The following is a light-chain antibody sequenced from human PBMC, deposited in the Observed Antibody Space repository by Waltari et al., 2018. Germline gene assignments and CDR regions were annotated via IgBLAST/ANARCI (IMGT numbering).Light chain of an antibody. J-gene: IGLJ3*02. V-gene: IGLV2-11*01. Sequence: QSALTQPRSVAGSPGQSVTISCTGTSSDVGGYDYVSWYQHHPGQAPKFMIHHVSMRPSGVPDRFSGSKAGTTASLTIAGLKAEDEADYYCCSYAGSYTWVFGGGTKVTVL. CDR3: CSYAGSYTWV. CDR2: HVS. CDR1: SSDVGGYDY.